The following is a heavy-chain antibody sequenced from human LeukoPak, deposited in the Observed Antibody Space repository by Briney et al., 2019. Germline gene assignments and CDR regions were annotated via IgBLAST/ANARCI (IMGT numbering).Heavy chain of an antibody. V-gene: IGHV4-59*01. CDR2: IYYSGSN. CDR3: ARVPRSYYYYYYMDV. Sequence: SETLSLTCTVSGGSISSYYWGWIRQPPGKGLEWIGYIYYSGSNNYNPSLKSRVTISVDTSKNQFSLKLSSVTAADTAVYYCARVPRSYYYYYYMDVWGKGTTVTVSS. J-gene: IGHJ6*03. CDR1: GGSISSYY.